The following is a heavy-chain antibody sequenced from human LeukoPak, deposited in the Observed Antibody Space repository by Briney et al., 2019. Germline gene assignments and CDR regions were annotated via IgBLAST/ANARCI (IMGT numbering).Heavy chain of an antibody. V-gene: IGHV1-24*01. D-gene: IGHD6-13*01. CDR1: GYTLTELS. Sequence: GASVKVSCKVSGYTLTELSMHWVRQAPGKGLEWMGGFDPEDGETIYAQKFQGRVTMTEDTSTDTAYMELSSLRSEDTAVYYCATAAAGRPGIHFDYWGQGTLVTVSS. J-gene: IGHJ4*02. CDR2: FDPEDGET. CDR3: ATAAAGRPGIHFDY.